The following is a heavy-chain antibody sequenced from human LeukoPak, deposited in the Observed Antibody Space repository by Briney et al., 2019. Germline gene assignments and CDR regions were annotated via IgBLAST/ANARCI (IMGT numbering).Heavy chain of an antibody. Sequence: TGGSLRLSCAASGFTFSSYGMHWVRQAPGKGLEWVAVISYDGSNKYYADSVKGRFTISRDNSKNTLYLQMNSLRAEDTAVYYCAKDQDYDSSFDYWGQGTLVTVSS. CDR3: AKDQDYDSSFDY. J-gene: IGHJ4*02. CDR2: ISYDGSNK. CDR1: GFTFSSYG. D-gene: IGHD3-22*01. V-gene: IGHV3-30*18.